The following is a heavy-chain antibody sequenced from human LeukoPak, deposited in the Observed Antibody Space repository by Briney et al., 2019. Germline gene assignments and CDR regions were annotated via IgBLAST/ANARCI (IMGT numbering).Heavy chain of an antibody. CDR2: INPGGGST. CDR1: GYTFTSYY. J-gene: IGHJ4*02. D-gene: IGHD6-6*01. CDR3: ARGVAARTFDY. Sequence: ASVKVSCKASGYTFTSYYMHRVRQAPGQGLEWMGIINPGGGSTSYAQKFQGRVTMTRDMSTSTVYMELSSLRSEDTAVYYCARGVAARTFDYWGQGTLVTVSS. V-gene: IGHV1-46*01.